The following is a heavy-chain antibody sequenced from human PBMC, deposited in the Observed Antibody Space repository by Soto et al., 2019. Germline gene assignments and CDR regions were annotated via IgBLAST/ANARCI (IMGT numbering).Heavy chain of an antibody. CDR2: ISYERSNK. CDR3: AKDPAVGPDHFFSH. Sequence: GGSLMLSCYASGFTVSTYSSHPVLLARGKEMERVEVISYERSNKYYPGPVKGRFAISRDDSKNTLNLKMNSPRVDHTAVYYCAKDPAVGPDHFFSHWGRATLGT. CDR1: GFTVSTYS. D-gene: IGHD1-26*01. V-gene: IGHV3-30*09. J-gene: IGHJ4*02.